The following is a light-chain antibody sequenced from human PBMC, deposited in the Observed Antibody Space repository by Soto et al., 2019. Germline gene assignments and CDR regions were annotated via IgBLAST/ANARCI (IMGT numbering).Light chain of an antibody. V-gene: IGLV2-11*01. CDR1: SRDIEAYDY. J-gene: IGLJ1*01. Sequence: QSALTQPRSVSGSPGQSVAISCTGTSRDIEAYDYVSWYQQHPGKAPKLIISEVNKRPSGVSYRLSGSKSGNTASLTISGLQGEDEADYYCCSFAGSYYVFGTGTKLNVL. CDR3: CSFAGSYYV. CDR2: EVN.